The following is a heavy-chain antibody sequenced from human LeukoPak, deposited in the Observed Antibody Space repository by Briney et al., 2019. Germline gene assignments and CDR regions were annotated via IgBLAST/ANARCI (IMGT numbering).Heavy chain of an antibody. CDR2: INHSGST. J-gene: IGHJ6*02. CDR1: GGSFSGYY. D-gene: IGHD2-2*01. V-gene: IGHV4-34*01. CDR3: ARGFLVVVPAARSYYYGMDV. Sequence: PSETLSLTCAVYGGSFSGYYWSWIRQPPGKGLEWIGEINHSGSTNYNPSLKSRVTISVDTSKNQFSLKLSSVTAADTAVYYCARGFLVVVPAARSYYYGMDVWGQGTTVTVSS.